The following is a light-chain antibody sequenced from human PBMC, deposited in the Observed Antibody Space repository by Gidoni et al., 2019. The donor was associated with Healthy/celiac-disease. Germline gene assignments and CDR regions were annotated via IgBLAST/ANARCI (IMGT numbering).Light chain of an antibody. CDR3: QAWDSSSYVV. V-gene: IGLV3-1*01. CDR2: QDS. CDR1: KLGDKY. Sequence: EVTQPPSVSVSPGQTARITCSGDKLGDKYACWYQQKPGQSPVLVIYQDSKRPSGIPERFSGSNSGNTATLTISGTQAMDEADYYCQAWDSSSYVVFGGGTKLTVL. J-gene: IGLJ2*01.